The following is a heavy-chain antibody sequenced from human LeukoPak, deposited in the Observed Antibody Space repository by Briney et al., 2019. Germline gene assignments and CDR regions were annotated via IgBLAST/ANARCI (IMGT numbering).Heavy chain of an antibody. D-gene: IGHD2-2*01. CDR2: IYSHGTT. Sequence: PGGSLRLSCAASGFTVSSNYMSWVRQAPGKGLEWVSVIYSHGTTNYADSVKGRFTISRDNSKNTLYVQMNSLRAADTAVYYCALGLRYCSSTSCYPYAFDIWGQGTMVTVSS. V-gene: IGHV3-53*01. J-gene: IGHJ3*02. CDR3: ALGLRYCSSTSCYPYAFDI. CDR1: GFTVSSNY.